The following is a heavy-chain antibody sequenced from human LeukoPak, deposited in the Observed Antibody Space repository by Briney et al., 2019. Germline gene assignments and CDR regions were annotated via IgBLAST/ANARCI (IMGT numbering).Heavy chain of an antibody. D-gene: IGHD2-2*01. Sequence: KPGGSLRLSCAASGFTFSSYSMKWVRQAPGKGLEWVSAISTSSDYICYADSMKGRFTISRDNAKNSLYLQMDSLRAEDTAMYYCAKDTTSWHDAFDIWGQGTMVTVSS. CDR1: GFTFSSYS. CDR2: ISTSSDYI. V-gene: IGHV3-21*01. J-gene: IGHJ3*02. CDR3: AKDTTSWHDAFDI.